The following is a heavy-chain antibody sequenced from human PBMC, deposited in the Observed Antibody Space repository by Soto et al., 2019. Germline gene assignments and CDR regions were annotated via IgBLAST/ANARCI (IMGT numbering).Heavy chain of an antibody. J-gene: IGHJ4*02. D-gene: IGHD6-6*01. V-gene: IGHV1-69*13. CDR2: IIPIFGTA. Sequence: SVKVSCKASGGTFSSYAISWVRQAPGQGLEWMGGIIPIFGTANYAQRFQGRVTITADESTSTAYMELSSLRSEDTAVYYCARERSDSSSSYYFDYWGQGTLVTVSS. CDR3: ARERSDSSSSYYFDY. CDR1: GGTFSSYA.